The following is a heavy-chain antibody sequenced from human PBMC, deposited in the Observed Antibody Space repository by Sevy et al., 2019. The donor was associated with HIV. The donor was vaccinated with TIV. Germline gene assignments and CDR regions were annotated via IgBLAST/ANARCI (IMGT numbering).Heavy chain of an antibody. CDR2: INHSGST. V-gene: IGHV4-34*01. Sequence: SETLSLTCAVYGGSFSGYYWSWIRQPPGKGLEWIGEINHSGSTNYNPSLKSRVTISVDTSKNQFSLKLSSVTAADKAVYYCARGPITMVRGVIKYYYYYGMDVWGQGTTVTVSS. D-gene: IGHD3-10*01. J-gene: IGHJ6*02. CDR1: GGSFSGYY. CDR3: ARGPITMVRGVIKYYYYYGMDV.